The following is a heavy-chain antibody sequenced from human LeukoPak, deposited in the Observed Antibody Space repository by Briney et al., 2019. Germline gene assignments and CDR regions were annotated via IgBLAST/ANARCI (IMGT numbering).Heavy chain of an antibody. CDR3: ASTVTTRGGGY. CDR2: IYYSGST. CDR1: GFTFSSYAMH. J-gene: IGHJ4*02. Sequence: GSLRLSCAASGFTFSSYAMHWVRQPPGKGLEWIGSIYYSGSTYYNPSLKSRVTISVDTSKNQFSLKLSSVTAADTAVYYCASTVTTRGGGYWGQGTLVTVSS. D-gene: IGHD4-17*01. V-gene: IGHV4-39*01.